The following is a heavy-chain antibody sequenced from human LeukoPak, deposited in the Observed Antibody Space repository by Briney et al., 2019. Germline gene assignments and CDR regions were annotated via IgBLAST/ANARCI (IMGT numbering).Heavy chain of an antibody. CDR2: IWYDGSYK. J-gene: IGHJ4*02. CDR1: GFTFNNCG. D-gene: IGHD2-21*02. CDR3: ARGVVVTAITDVFDY. Sequence: GGSLRLSCAASGFTFNNCGTHWVRQAPGKGLEWVAVIWYDGSYKYYADSVKGRFTISRDNSKNTLYLQMNSLRAEDTAVYYCARGVVVTAITDVFDYWGQGTLVTVSS. V-gene: IGHV3-33*01.